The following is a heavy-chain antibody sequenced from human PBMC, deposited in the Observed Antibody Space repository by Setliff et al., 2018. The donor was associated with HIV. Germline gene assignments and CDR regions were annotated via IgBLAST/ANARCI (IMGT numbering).Heavy chain of an antibody. CDR2: ISGSGGST. V-gene: IGHV3-23*01. CDR1: GFTFSSYA. CDR3: AKDPRGSMVRGLINYFDP. J-gene: IGHJ5*02. Sequence: GSLRLSCAASGFTFSSYAMSWVRQAPGKGLEWVSAISGSGGSTYYADSVKGRFTISRDNSKNTLYLQMNSLRAQDTAIYYCAKDPRGSMVRGLINYFDPWGQGTLVTVSS. D-gene: IGHD3-10*01.